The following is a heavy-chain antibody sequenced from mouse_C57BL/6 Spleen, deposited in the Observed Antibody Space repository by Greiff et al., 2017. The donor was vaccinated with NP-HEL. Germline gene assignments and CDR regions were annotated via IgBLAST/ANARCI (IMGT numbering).Heavy chain of an antibody. CDR1: GFTFSDYG. Sequence: EVHLVESGGGLVKPGGSLKLSCAASGFTFSDYGMHWVRQAPEKGLEWVAYISSGSSTIYYADTVKGRFTISRDNAKNTLFLQMTSLGSEDTAMFFCARGGITTVVAPDYWGQGTTLTVSS. J-gene: IGHJ2*01. CDR3: ARGGITTVVAPDY. D-gene: IGHD1-1*01. V-gene: IGHV5-17*01. CDR2: ISSGSSTI.